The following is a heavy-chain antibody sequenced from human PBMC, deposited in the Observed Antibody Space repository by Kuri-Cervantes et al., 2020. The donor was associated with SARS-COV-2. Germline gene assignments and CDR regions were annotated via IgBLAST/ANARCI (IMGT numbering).Heavy chain of an antibody. Sequence: GSLRLSCAVYGGSFSGYYWSWIRQPPGKGLEWIGYIYYSGSTNYNPSLKSRVTISVDTSKNQFSLKLSSVTAADTAVYYCARRASGWYGYWGQGTLVTVSS. CDR3: ARRASGWYGY. CDR1: GGSFSGYY. D-gene: IGHD6-19*01. V-gene: IGHV4-59*12. J-gene: IGHJ4*02. CDR2: IYYSGST.